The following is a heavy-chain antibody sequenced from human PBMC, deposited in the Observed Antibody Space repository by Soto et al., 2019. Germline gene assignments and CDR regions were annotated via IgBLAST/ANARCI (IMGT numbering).Heavy chain of an antibody. J-gene: IGHJ4*02. D-gene: IGHD1-1*01. V-gene: IGHV4-30-4*02. Sequence: SDTLYLTCTVSGGSISSSNYYWSWIRQSPGKGLEWIGFIYYSGSTYYNPSLKSRVTMSVDTSKNQFSLKLNSVTAADTAVYFWVRGRTGYLDYWCQGALVTVST. CDR3: VRGRTGYLDY. CDR2: IYYSGST. CDR1: GGSISSSNYY.